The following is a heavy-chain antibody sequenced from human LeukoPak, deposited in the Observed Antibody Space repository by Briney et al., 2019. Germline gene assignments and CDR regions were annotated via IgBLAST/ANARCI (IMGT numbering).Heavy chain of an antibody. V-gene: IGHV4-59*01. Sequence: SETLSFTCTVSGGSISSYYWSWIRQPPGKGLEWIGYIYYSGSTNYNPSLKSRVTISVDTSKNQFSLKLSSVTAADTAVYYCARGTQSVEWLRKRSASFDYWGQGTLVTVSS. CDR1: GGSISSYY. J-gene: IGHJ4*02. CDR2: IYYSGST. CDR3: ARGTQSVEWLRKRSASFDY. D-gene: IGHD5-12*01.